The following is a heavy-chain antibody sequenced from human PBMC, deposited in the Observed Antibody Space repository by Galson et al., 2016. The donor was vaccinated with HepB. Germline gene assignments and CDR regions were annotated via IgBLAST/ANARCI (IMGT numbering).Heavy chain of an antibody. J-gene: IGHJ4*02. D-gene: IGHD2-15*01. V-gene: IGHV3-53*01. Sequence: SLRLSCAASGFTFSNYAMHWVRQAPGKGLEWVSMFHGGANTYYADSVKGRFTISRDTSKNTLYLQMNSLSVEDTAIYYCASRAAWGQGTLVTVSS. CDR2: FHGGANT. CDR3: ASRAA. CDR1: GFTFSNYA.